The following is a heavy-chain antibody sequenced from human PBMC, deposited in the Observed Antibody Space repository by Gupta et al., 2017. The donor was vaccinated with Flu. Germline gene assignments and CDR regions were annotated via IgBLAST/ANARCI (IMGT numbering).Heavy chain of an antibody. D-gene: IGHD6-6*01. CDR2: ISDNSVYT. J-gene: IGHJ4*02. CDR3: VKGSSSARPYYFDY. Sequence: EVQLLESGGGSVQPGGSLRLSCAASGFTLRSYTMSWVRQAPGKGLEWVSAISDNSVYTYYADSVTGRFTISRDNSMNTLFLQMNSLRAEDTAVYYCVKGSSSARPYYFDYWGQGTLVTVSS. CDR1: GFTLRSYT. V-gene: IGHV3-23*01.